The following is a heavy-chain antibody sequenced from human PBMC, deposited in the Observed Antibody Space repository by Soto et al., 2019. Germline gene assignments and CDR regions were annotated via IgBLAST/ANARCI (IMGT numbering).Heavy chain of an antibody. CDR1: GFTYSWYG. J-gene: IGHJ5*02. V-gene: IGHV3-33*01. CDR2: ISYDGSNK. CDR3: ARDTSCNGDICYFRFDP. Sequence: QAQLVQSGGGVVQPGRSLRLSCVASGFTYSWYGMHWVRQAPGKGLEWVAFISYDGSNKYYSDLVKGRFTISRDNSKNTLYLEMNSLGAEDTAVYYCARDTSCNGDICYFRFDPWGQGTLVTVSS. D-gene: IGHD2-15*01.